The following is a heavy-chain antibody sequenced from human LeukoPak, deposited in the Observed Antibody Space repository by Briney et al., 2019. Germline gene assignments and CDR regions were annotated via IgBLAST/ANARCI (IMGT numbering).Heavy chain of an antibody. CDR2: FDPEDGET. J-gene: IGHJ5*02. V-gene: IGHV1-24*01. CDR1: GYTLTELS. D-gene: IGHD3-3*01. CDR3: ATTVLRFLEWLPDH. Sequence: ASVKVSCKVSGYTLTELSMHWVRQAPGKGLEWMGGFDPEDGETIYAQKFQGRVTMTEDTSTDTAYMELSSLRSEDTAVYYCATTVLRFLEWLPDHWGQGTLVTVSS.